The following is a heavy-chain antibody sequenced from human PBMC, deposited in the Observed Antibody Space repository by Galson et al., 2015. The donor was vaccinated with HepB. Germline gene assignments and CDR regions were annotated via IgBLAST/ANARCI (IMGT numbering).Heavy chain of an antibody. J-gene: IGHJ3*02. D-gene: IGHD1-26*01. CDR3: AKVGGSGSYSSFDI. CDR1: GFTFSSYG. CDR2: ISYDGSNK. V-gene: IGHV3-30*18. Sequence: SLRLSCAASGFTFSSYGMHWVRQAPGKGLEWVAVISYDGSNKYYADSVKGRFTISRDNSKNTLYLQMNSLRAEDTAVYYCAKVGGSGSYSSFDIWGQGTMVTVPS.